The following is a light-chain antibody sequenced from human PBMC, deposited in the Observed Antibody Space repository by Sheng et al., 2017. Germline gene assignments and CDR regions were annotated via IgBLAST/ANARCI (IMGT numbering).Light chain of an antibody. J-gene: IGLJ2*01. V-gene: IGLV1-40*01. CDR2: GNS. CDR1: SSNIGAGYD. CDR3: QSYDSSLSGSV. Sequence: QSVLTQPPSVSAAPGQNVTISCSGSSSNIGAGYDVHWYQQLPGTAPKLLIYGNSNRPSGVPDRFSGSKSGTSASLAITGLQAEDEADYYCQSYDSSLSGSVFGGGTKLTVL.